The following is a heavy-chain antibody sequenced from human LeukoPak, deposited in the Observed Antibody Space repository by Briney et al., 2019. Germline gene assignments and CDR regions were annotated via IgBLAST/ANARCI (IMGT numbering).Heavy chain of an antibody. CDR2: INPNSGGT. D-gene: IGHD3-22*01. J-gene: IGHJ4*02. Sequence: ASVKVSCKASGYTFTGYYMHWVRQAPGQGPEWMGWINPNSGGTNYAQKFQGRVTMTRDTSISTAYMELSRLRSDDTAVYYCARSSYYYDSSGYLSFDYWGQGTLVTVSS. CDR3: ARSSYYYDSSGYLSFDY. CDR1: GYTFTGYY. V-gene: IGHV1-2*02.